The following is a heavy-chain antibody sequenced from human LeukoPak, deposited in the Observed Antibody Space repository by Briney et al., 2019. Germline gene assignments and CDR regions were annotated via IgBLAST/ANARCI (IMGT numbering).Heavy chain of an antibody. J-gene: IGHJ4*02. CDR2: VSGSGRST. Sequence: PGVSLRLSCGASGFTFSGYAMSWVRQAPGKGLEWVSVVSGSGRSTYYADSVKGRFTISRDNSKNTLYLKMNRLRAEDTAVYYCAKEVFDDSSGYSYYFDYWGQGTLVTVSS. CDR1: GFTFSGYA. CDR3: AKEVFDDSSGYSYYFDY. D-gene: IGHD3-22*01. V-gene: IGHV3-23*01.